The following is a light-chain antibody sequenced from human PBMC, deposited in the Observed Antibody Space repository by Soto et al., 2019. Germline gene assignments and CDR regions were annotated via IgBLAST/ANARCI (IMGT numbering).Light chain of an antibody. Sequence: DIQMTQSPSSLSASVGDRVTITCRASQTISAFLNWYQHKPGKAPELLIFSASKLQTGVPSRFSGRGSGTAFTLTITNLRPEDFATYYCQQTYSPPGTFGQGTKVDIK. CDR2: SAS. CDR3: QQTYSPPGT. J-gene: IGKJ1*01. CDR1: QTISAF. V-gene: IGKV1-39*01.